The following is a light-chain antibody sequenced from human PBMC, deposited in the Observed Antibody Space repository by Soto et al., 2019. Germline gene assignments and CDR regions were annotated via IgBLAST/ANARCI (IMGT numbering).Light chain of an antibody. CDR2: DAS. Sequence: EIVLTQSPATLSLSPGERATLSCRASQSISTYLAWYQQKPGQPPRLLIYDASNRATDIPARFSGSGSGTDFTLTISSLEPEDFAIYYCQHRSNWPRAFGGGAKVEI. J-gene: IGKJ4*01. V-gene: IGKV3-11*01. CDR1: QSISTY. CDR3: QHRSNWPRA.